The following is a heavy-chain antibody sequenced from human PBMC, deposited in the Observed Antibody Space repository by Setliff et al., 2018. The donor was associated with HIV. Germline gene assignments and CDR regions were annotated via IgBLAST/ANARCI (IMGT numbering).Heavy chain of an antibody. V-gene: IGHV3-74*01. CDR2: IDNDGTST. CDR3: ARPTNIDTLYYGSQTFYMYYYGLDV. D-gene: IGHD1-26*01. Sequence: PGGSLRLSCAASGFTFTDYWMHWVRQAPGKGPMWISHIDNDGTSTTYADSVKGRFTVSRDNAKNTVYLQMNSLRADDTAVYFCARPTNIDTLYYGSQTFYMYYYGLDVWGQGTTVTVSS. CDR1: GFTFTDYW. J-gene: IGHJ6*02.